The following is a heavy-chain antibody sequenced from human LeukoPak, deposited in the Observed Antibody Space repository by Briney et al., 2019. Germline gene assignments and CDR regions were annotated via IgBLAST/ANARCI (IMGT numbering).Heavy chain of an antibody. Sequence: ASVKVSCKASGYTFTGYYMHWVRQAPGQGLEWMGWINPNSGGTNYAQKFQGRDTMTRDTSISTAYMELSRLRSDDTAVYYCARVFPPRDYDILTGYPHSDYWGQGTLVTVSS. J-gene: IGHJ4*02. V-gene: IGHV1-2*02. CDR3: ARVFPPRDYDILTGYPHSDY. CDR1: GYTFTGYY. D-gene: IGHD3-9*01. CDR2: INPNSGGT.